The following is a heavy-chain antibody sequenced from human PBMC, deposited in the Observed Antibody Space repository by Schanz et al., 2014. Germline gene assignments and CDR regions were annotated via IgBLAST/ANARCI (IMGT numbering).Heavy chain of an antibody. CDR3: ARDRRLFDRDDPCYFDS. V-gene: IGHV1-18*01. D-gene: IGHD3-10*02. CDR2: ISVYNHNK. Sequence: QIQLVQSGPEVKKPGATVKVSCKASGYIFINSGISWVRQAPGQGLEWMGWISVYNHNKEYDQKFQGRVTMTTDTSTSTAYMALTDLRSDDTAVYYCARDRRLFDRDDPCYFDSWGQGTLVTVSS. CDR1: GYIFINSG. J-gene: IGHJ4*02.